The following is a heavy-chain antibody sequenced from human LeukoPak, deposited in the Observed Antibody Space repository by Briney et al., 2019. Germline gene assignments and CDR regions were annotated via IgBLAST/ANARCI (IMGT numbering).Heavy chain of an antibody. CDR3: ARRYCSSTSCTLDY. CDR1: GFTFSSYE. Sequence: GGSLRLSCTASGFTFSSYEMNWVRQAPGKGLEWVSYISSGTTTIYYADSVKGRFTISRDNAKNSLYLQMSSLRAEDTAVYYCARRYCSSTSCTLDYWGQGTLVTVSS. D-gene: IGHD2-2*01. CDR2: ISSGTTTI. V-gene: IGHV3-48*03. J-gene: IGHJ4*02.